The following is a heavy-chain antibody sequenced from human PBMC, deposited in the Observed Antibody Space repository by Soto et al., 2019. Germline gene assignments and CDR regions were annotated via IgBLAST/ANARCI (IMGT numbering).Heavy chain of an antibody. Sequence: QVQLVQSGAEVKKPGASVMVSCKASGYTFTGYYMHWVRQAPGQGLEWMGWINPNSGGTNYAQKFQGWVTMTRDTSISTAYMELSRLRSDDTAVYYCARGGVGYSALSEFDYWGQGTLVTVSS. D-gene: IGHD5-18*01. V-gene: IGHV1-2*04. CDR1: GYTFTGYY. CDR2: INPNSGGT. J-gene: IGHJ4*02. CDR3: ARGGVGYSALSEFDY.